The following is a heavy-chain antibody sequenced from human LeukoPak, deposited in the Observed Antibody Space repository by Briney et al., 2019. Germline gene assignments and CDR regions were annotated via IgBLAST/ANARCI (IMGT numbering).Heavy chain of an antibody. CDR3: ARGGYSYGHYYFDY. CDR2: IYHSGSA. J-gene: IGHJ4*02. D-gene: IGHD5-18*01. CDR1: GGSISSGGYS. Sequence: SQTLSLTCAVSGGSISSGGYSWSWIRQPPGKGLEWIGYIYHSGSAYYNPSLKSRVTISVDRSKNQFSLKLSSVTAADTAVYYCARGGYSYGHYYFDYRGQGTLVTVSS. V-gene: IGHV4-30-2*01.